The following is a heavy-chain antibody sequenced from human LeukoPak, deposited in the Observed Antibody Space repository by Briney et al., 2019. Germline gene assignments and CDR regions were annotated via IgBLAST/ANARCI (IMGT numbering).Heavy chain of an antibody. D-gene: IGHD3-10*01. V-gene: IGHV4-34*01. J-gene: IGHJ6*03. Sequence: SETLSLTCAVYGGSFSGYYWSWIRQPPGKGLEWIGEINHSGSTNYNPSLMSRVTISVDTSKTQFSLKLSSVTAADTAVYYCASGVYGSGSSYYYYYMDVWGKGTTVTVSS. CDR1: GGSFSGYY. CDR3: ASGVYGSGSSYYYYYMDV. CDR2: INHSGST.